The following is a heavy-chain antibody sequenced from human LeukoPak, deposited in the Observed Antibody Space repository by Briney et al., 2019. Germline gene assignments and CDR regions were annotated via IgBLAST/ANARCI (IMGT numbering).Heavy chain of an antibody. Sequence: PGGSLRLSCAASGFTFSHAWMTWVRQAPGKGLEWLSYISSNSGTIYYADSVKGRFTVSRDNAKNSLYLQMNSLSDEDTAVYYCAGHSSGWYPVYWGQGTLVTVSS. D-gene: IGHD6-19*01. J-gene: IGHJ4*02. CDR3: AGHSSGWYPVY. CDR2: ISSNSGTI. CDR1: GFTFSHAW. V-gene: IGHV3-48*02.